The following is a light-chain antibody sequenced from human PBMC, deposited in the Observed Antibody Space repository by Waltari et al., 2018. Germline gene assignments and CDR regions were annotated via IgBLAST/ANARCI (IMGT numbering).Light chain of an antibody. V-gene: IGKV3-20*01. CDR3: QKYDRLPAT. Sequence: IVLTQSPVTLTLSPGERGTLSCMAIQSVRRFLAWYQQKPGQAPRLLINCASTRATCIPDRVSGSGSGTDFSLTISRLEPEDCTVYYCQKYDRLPATFGQGTKVEIK. J-gene: IGKJ1*01. CDR1: QSVRRF. CDR2: CAS.